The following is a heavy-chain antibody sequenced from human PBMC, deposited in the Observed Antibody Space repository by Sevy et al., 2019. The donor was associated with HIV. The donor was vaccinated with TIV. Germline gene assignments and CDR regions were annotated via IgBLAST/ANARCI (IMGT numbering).Heavy chain of an antibody. Sequence: GGYLRLSCAASGFTFSNAWMSWVRQAPGKGLEWVGRIKSKTDGGTTDYAAPVKGRFTISRDDSKKTRYLQMNSLKTEDTAIYYCTTDSKKRRLSALLDYWGQGTLVTVSS. V-gene: IGHV3-15*01. J-gene: IGHJ4*02. CDR1: GFTFSNAW. CDR2: IKSKTDGGTT. CDR3: TTDSKKRRLSALLDY.